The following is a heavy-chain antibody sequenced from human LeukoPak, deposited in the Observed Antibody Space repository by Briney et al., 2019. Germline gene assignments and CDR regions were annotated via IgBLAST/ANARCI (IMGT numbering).Heavy chain of an antibody. Sequence: PGGSLRLSCAASGFTFSSYEMNWVRQAPGKGLEWVSYISSSGSTIYYADSVKGRFTISRDNAKNSLYLQMNSLRAEDTAAYYCARDKWLTTTHYFDYWGQGTLVTVSS. J-gene: IGHJ4*02. CDR1: GFTFSSYE. V-gene: IGHV3-48*03. D-gene: IGHD4-11*01. CDR2: ISSSGSTI. CDR3: ARDKWLTTTHYFDY.